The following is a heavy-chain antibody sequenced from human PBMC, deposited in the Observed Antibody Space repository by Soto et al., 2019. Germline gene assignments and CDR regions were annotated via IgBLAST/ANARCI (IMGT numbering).Heavy chain of an antibody. Sequence: GGSLRLSCATSGFTFRNYNMNWFGHSPGKGLEWVSSIGSRGSSYRYYADSVKGRFTISRDIAKNTLYLEMHSLRADDTALYYCARDLEGADVFDLWGQGTMVTVSS. CDR1: GFTFRNYN. D-gene: IGHD3-16*01. V-gene: IGHV3-21*01. CDR3: ARDLEGADVFDL. J-gene: IGHJ3*01. CDR2: IGSRGSSYR.